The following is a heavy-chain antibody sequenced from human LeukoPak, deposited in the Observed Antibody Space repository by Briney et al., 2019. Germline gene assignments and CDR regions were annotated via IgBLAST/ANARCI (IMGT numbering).Heavy chain of an antibody. V-gene: IGHV3-13*01. J-gene: IGHJ6*02. CDR1: GFTFSSYD. CDR3: ARAGGACNYYYYGMDV. CDR2: IGTAGDT. Sequence: PGGSLRLSCAASGFTFSSYDMHWVRQATGKGLEWVSAIGTAGDTYYPGSVKGRFTISRENAKNSLYLQMNSLRAGDTAVYYCARAGGACNYYYYGMDVWGQGTTVTVSS. D-gene: IGHD4-23*01.